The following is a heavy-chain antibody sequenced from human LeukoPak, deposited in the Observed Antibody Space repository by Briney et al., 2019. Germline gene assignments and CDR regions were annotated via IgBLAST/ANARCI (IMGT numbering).Heavy chain of an antibody. J-gene: IGHJ4*02. CDR1: GFTFGTHS. Sequence: GGSLRLSCLASGFTFGTHSMSWVRQGPGKALEWLSAISSDDTAYYADSVKGRFIVSRDNSKNTLYLQMNSLRAEDTAVYYCAKEYSGSFSPFPSYFDYWGQGTLVTVSS. D-gene: IGHD1-26*01. CDR3: AKEYSGSFSPFPSYFDY. CDR2: ISSDDTA. V-gene: IGHV3-23*01.